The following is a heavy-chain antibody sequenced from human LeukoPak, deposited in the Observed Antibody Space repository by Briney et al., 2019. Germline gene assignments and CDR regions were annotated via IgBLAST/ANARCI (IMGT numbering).Heavy chain of an antibody. J-gene: IGHJ4*02. D-gene: IGHD2-15*01. CDR3: AKESSDGNFGGN. CDR2: ISGSGGST. Sequence: AGGSLRLSCAASGFTFSSYAMSWVRQAPGKGLEWVSAISGSGGSTYYADSVKGRFTISRDNSKNTVHLQMNSLRAEDTAVYYCAKESSDGNFGGNWGQGTLVTVSS. V-gene: IGHV3-23*01. CDR1: GFTFSSYA.